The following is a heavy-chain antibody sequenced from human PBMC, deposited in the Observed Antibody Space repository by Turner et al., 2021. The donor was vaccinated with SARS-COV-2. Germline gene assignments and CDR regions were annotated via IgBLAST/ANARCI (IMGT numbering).Heavy chain of an antibody. D-gene: IGHD3-3*01. CDR3: ARQDYDFWSGYPNWLDP. CDR2: VDCRGST. J-gene: IGHJ5*02. V-gene: IGHV4-39*01. CDR1: GGAISGSNYY. Sequence: QLPLRESGPGPLKPSETLYLTCPGPGGAISGSNYYWGWIRQPTGKGLEWIGCVDCRGSTYYDPSLESRVTISAETSKNQFSLKLISVTAADTARYFCARQDYDFWSGYPNWLDPWGQGTLVIVSS.